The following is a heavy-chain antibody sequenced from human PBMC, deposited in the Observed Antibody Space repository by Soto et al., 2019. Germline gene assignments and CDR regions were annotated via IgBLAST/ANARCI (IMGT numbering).Heavy chain of an antibody. Sequence: GGSLRLSCASSGFTFSSYAMSLVRQAPGKGLEWVSAISGCGGSTYYADSVKGRFTISRDNSKNTLYLQMNSLRAEDTAVYYCAKDGDTTTATGYSSGWYLGYYYGMDVWGQGTTVTVSS. CDR2: ISGCGGST. D-gene: IGHD6-19*01. J-gene: IGHJ6*02. CDR1: GFTFSSYA. V-gene: IGHV3-23*01. CDR3: AKDGDTTTATGYSSGWYLGYYYGMDV.